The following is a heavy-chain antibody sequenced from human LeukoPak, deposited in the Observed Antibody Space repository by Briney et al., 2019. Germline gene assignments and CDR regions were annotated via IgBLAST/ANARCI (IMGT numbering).Heavy chain of an antibody. CDR2: IYYSGST. J-gene: IGHJ3*02. CDR3: ARDFTTTVTFDI. D-gene: IGHD4-17*01. Sequence: PSETLSLTCTVSGGSISSSSYYWGWIRQPPGKGLEWIGTIYYSGSTYYNPSLKSRVTISVDTSKNQFSLKLSSVTAADTAVYYCARDFTTTVTFDIWGQGTMVTVSS. V-gene: IGHV4-39*07. CDR1: GGSISSSSYY.